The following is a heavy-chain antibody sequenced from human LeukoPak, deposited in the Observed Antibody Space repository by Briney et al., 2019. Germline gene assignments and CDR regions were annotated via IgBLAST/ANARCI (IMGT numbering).Heavy chain of an antibody. CDR3: ACGRSRYYNYYYYMDV. Sequence: ASVTVSCRASGGTFSSYAISWVRQAPGQGLEWMGGIIPIFGTANYAQKFQGRVTITADESTSTAYMELSSLSSEDTAVYYCACGRSRYYNYYYYMDVWGKGTTVTVSS. V-gene: IGHV1-69*01. J-gene: IGHJ6*03. CDR1: GGTFSSYA. D-gene: IGHD3-3*01. CDR2: IIPIFGTA.